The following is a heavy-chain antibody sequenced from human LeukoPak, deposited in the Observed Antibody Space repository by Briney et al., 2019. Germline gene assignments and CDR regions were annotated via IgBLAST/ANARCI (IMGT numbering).Heavy chain of an antibody. D-gene: IGHD6-13*01. CDR3: ARGRIAAAATLFY. V-gene: IGHV3-21*01. CDR2: ISSSSSYI. Sequence: GGPLRLSCGASGFHFRSYMMKSVRQAPGRGVGWVSSISSSSSYISYAASVKGRFTISRDNAKSSLYLQMNSLRAEDTAVYYCARGRIAAAATLFYWGQGTRVT. CDR1: GFHFRSYM. J-gene: IGHJ4*02.